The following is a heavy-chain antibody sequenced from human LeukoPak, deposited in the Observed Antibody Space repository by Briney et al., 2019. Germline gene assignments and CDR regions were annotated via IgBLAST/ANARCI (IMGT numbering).Heavy chain of an antibody. CDR3: ARLGEVGAISWFDP. V-gene: IGHV5-51*01. CDR2: IYYDDSET. Sequence: GESLKISCKGGGYSFTNYWIVWVRQMPGKGLEWMGVIYYDDSETQYSPSFQGQVTISVDKSISTVYLQWSALKASDSAIYYCARLGEVGAISWFDPWGQGTLVTVSS. CDR1: GYSFTNYW. J-gene: IGHJ5*02. D-gene: IGHD1-26*01.